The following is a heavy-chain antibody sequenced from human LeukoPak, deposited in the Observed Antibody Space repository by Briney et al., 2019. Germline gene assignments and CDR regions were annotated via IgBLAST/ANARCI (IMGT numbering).Heavy chain of an antibody. J-gene: IGHJ3*02. CDR3: AKGVGYSYGVAFDI. CDR1: GFTFDDYA. CDR2: ITWNSGSI. V-gene: IGHV3-9*03. D-gene: IGHD5-18*01. Sequence: GGSLRLSCGASGFTFDDYAMHWVRQAPGKGLEWVSSITWNSGSIVYADSVKGRFTISRDNAKNSLYPQMNSLRADDMALYYCAKGVGYSYGVAFDIWGQGTMVTVSS.